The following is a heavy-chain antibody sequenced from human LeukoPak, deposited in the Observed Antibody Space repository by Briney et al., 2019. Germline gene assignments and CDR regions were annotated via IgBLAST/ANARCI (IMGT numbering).Heavy chain of an antibody. V-gene: IGHV4-39*01. D-gene: IGHD6-25*01. J-gene: IGHJ4*01. CDR3: ARHPSSAWHADY. Sequence: PSETLSLTCTVSGGSISTSSYCWGWIRQPPGEGLEWIGSISYSGTTYYNPSLKSRVTISVDTSNNQFSLRLTSVTAADTAVYFCARHPSSAWHADYWGHGTLVTVSS. CDR1: GGSISTSSYC. CDR2: ISYSGTT.